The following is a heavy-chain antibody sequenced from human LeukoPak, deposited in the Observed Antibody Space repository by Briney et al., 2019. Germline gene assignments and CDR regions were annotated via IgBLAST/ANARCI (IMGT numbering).Heavy chain of an antibody. Sequence: GGSLRLSCTASGFTFSSYVMHWVRQAPGKGLEWVAVISFVGSNKYYADSVKGRFTISRDNSKNTLYLQTSSLRPEDTAVYYCVKRTTDYYYYDYWGRGTLVTVSS. D-gene: IGHD3-9*01. CDR2: ISFVGSNK. J-gene: IGHJ4*02. CDR3: VKRTTDYYYYDY. CDR1: GFTFSSYV. V-gene: IGHV3-30*18.